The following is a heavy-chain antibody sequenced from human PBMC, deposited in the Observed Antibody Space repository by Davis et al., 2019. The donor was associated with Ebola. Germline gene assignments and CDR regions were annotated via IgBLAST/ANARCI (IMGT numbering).Heavy chain of an antibody. CDR3: AKEGRSPGAFDI. CDR1: GFTFSSYG. J-gene: IGHJ3*02. V-gene: IGHV3-30*18. D-gene: IGHD1-26*01. Sequence: PGGSLRLSCAASGFTFSSYGMHWVRQAPGKGLEWVAVISYDGSNKYYADSVKGRFTISRDNSKNTLYLQMNSLRAEDTAVYYCAKEGRSPGAFDIWGQGTMVTVSS. CDR2: ISYDGSNK.